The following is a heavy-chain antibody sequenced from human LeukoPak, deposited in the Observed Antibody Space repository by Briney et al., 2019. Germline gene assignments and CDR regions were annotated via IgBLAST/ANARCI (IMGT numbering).Heavy chain of an antibody. V-gene: IGHV3-23*01. D-gene: IGHD2-2*01. CDR2: ISASGDNT. CDR3: AKRFCSATRCFHFDY. CDR1: GFTFSSYA. Sequence: AGSLRLSCAASGFTFSSYAMSWVRQAPGKGLEWVSTISASGDNTYYAGSVKGRFTISRDNSKNTLYLQMDSLRAEDTAVYYCAKRFCSATRCFHFDYWGQGTLVTVSS. J-gene: IGHJ4*02.